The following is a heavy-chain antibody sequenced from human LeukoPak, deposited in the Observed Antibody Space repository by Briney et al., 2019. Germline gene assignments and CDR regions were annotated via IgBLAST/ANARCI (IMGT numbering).Heavy chain of an antibody. CDR3: ATVLAVAVNGAFDI. J-gene: IGHJ3*02. D-gene: IGHD6-19*01. CDR1: GYTFTSYY. CDR2: INPSGGST. Sequence: ASVKVSCKASGYTFTSYYMHWVRQAPGQGLEWMGIINPSGGSTSYAQKFQGRVTMTEDTSTDTAYMELSSLRSEDTAVYYCATVLAVAVNGAFDIWGQGTMVTVSS. V-gene: IGHV1-46*01.